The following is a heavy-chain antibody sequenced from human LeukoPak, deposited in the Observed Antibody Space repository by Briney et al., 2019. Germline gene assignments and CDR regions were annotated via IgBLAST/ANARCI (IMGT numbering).Heavy chain of an antibody. J-gene: IGHJ4*02. CDR1: GFTFSSYG. CDR3: ARDLWYSSGGL. D-gene: IGHD6-19*01. CDR2: IWYDGSIK. V-gene: IGHV3-33*01. Sequence: GRSLRLSCAASGFTFSSYGMHWVRQAPGKGLEWVAVIWYDGSIKYYADSVKGRFTISRDNSKNTLYLQMNSLRAEDTAVYYCARDLWYSSGGLWGQGTLVTVSS.